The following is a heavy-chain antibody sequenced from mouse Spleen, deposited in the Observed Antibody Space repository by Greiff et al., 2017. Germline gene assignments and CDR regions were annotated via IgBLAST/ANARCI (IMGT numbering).Heavy chain of an antibody. V-gene: IGHV1-26*01. CDR3: ARGTTATEYAMDY. CDR1: GYTFTDYY. J-gene: IGHJ4*01. CDR2: INPNNGGT. D-gene: IGHD1-2*01. Sequence: VQLQQSGPELVKPGASVKISCKASGYTFTDYYMNWVKQSHGKSLEWIGDINPNNGGTSYNQKFKGKATLTVDKSSSTAYMELRSLTSEDSAVYYCARGTTATEYAMDYWGQGTSVTVSS.